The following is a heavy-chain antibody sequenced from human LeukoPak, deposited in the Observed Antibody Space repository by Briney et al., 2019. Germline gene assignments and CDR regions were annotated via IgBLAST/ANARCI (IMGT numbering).Heavy chain of an antibody. Sequence: GGSLRLSCRTSGFTFSDHYMDWVRQPPGKGLEWVGRTRNRANSYTAEYAASVKGRFTISRDDSKNSLYLQMNSLKTEDTAVYYCARVKVEWELLQIAFDIWGQGTMVTVSS. J-gene: IGHJ3*02. CDR3: ARVKVEWELLQIAFDI. CDR2: TRNRANSYTA. D-gene: IGHD1-26*01. CDR1: GFTFSDHY. V-gene: IGHV3-72*01.